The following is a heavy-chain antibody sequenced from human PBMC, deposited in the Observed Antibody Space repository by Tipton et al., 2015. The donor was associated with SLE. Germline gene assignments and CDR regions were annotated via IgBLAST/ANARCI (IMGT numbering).Heavy chain of an antibody. CDR1: GGSISSGSYY. D-gene: IGHD1-1*01. Sequence: TLSLTCTVSGGSISSGSYYWSWIRQPAGKGLEWIGRIYTSGSTNYNPSLKSRVTISVDTSKNQFSLKLSSVTAADTAVYYCARGLGERRYAFDIWGQGTMVTVSS. J-gene: IGHJ3*02. CDR3: ARGLGERRYAFDI. V-gene: IGHV4-61*02. CDR2: IYTSGST.